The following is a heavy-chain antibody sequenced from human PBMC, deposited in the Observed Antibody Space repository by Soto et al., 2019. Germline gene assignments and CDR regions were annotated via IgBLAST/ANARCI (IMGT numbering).Heavy chain of an antibody. CDR2: FFSDVER. Sequence: SGPTLVNPTETLTLTCTVSGFSLSNGRMGVSWIRQPPGKPLEWLAHFFSDVERSYSASMQSRLTLSTDTSGSQVVLTMPNRDPVDTATYYCARMDGDYNYYALDVCGQGPTVTVSS. CDR3: ARMDGDYNYYALDV. CDR1: GFSLSNGRMG. D-gene: IGHD4-17*01. J-gene: IGHJ6*02. V-gene: IGHV2-26*01.